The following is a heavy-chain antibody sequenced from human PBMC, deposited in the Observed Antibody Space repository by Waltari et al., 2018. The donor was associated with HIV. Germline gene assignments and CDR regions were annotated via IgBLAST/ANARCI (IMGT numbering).Heavy chain of an antibody. CDR1: GFVFSSYS. CDR2: ISSSGYTI. V-gene: IGHV3-48*02. Sequence: EVQLVESGGGLVQPEESLRLACAASGFVFSSYSMNWVRQAPGEGLEWISFISSSGYTIYYADFVKGRFTVSRDNAENSLYLQMNSLRDEDTAVYYCVRDPKTSWGELDYWGQGTLVAVSS. J-gene: IGHJ4*02. D-gene: IGHD3-16*01. CDR3: VRDPKTSWGELDY.